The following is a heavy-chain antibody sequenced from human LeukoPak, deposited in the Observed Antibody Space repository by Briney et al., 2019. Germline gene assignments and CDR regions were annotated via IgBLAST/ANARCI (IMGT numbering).Heavy chain of an antibody. Sequence: ASVKVSCKASGGTFSSYAISWVRQPPAQGLEWMRGIIPIFGTANYAQKFQGRVTITADESTSAAYMELSSLRSEDTAVYYCARDQDPYYDSSGYPMLDYWGQGTLVTVSS. CDR1: GGTFSSYA. J-gene: IGHJ4*02. CDR2: IIPIFGTA. CDR3: ARDQDPYYDSSGYPMLDY. D-gene: IGHD3-22*01. V-gene: IGHV1-69*13.